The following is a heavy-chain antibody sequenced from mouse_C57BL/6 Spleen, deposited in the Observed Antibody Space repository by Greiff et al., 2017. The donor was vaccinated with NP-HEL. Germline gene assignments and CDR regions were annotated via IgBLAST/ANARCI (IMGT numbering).Heavy chain of an antibody. CDR1: GYTFTSYG. D-gene: IGHD1-1*01. CDR2: IYPRSGNT. J-gene: IGHJ4*01. CDR3: AIPTVVAPYYAMDY. Sequence: LQQSGAELARPGASVKLSCKASGYTFTSYGISWVKQRTGQGLEWIGEIYPRSGNTYYNEKFKGKATLTADKSSSTAYMELRSLTSEDSAVYFCAIPTVVAPYYAMDYWGQGTSVTVSS. V-gene: IGHV1-81*01.